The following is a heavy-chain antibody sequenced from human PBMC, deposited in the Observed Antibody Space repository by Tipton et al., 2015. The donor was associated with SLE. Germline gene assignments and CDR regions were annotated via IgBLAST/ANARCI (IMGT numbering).Heavy chain of an antibody. J-gene: IGHJ4*02. CDR1: GGSISSGDYY. CDR3: ASWRRENYFDY. CDR2: IYYSGST. V-gene: IGHV4-30-4*01. Sequence: TLSLTCTVSGGSISSGDYYWSWIRQPPGKGLEWIGYIYYSGSTYYNPSLKSRVTISVDTSKNQFSLKLSSVTAADTAVYYCASWRRENYFDYWGQGTLVTVSS.